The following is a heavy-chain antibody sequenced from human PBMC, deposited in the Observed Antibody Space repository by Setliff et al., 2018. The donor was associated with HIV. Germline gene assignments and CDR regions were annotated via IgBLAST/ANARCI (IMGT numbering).Heavy chain of an antibody. Sequence: ASVKVSCKASGGSFNILGFTWVRQAPGQGLEWVGGIIPVVDAPIYAQRFQGRVVITADKSTGTAYMQLSSLKFEDTAVYYCAGPRGDGAFDVWGQGTMVTVSS. J-gene: IGHJ3*01. D-gene: IGHD3-10*01. V-gene: IGHV1-69*06. CDR1: GGSFNILG. CDR3: AGPRGDGAFDV. CDR2: IIPVVDAP.